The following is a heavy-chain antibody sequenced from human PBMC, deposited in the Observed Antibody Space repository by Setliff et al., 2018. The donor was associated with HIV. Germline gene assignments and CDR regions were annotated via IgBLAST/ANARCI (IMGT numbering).Heavy chain of an antibody. CDR1: GASMSGHY. CDR3: ATYPRPPYDFEY. V-gene: IGHV4-59*11. J-gene: IGHJ4*02. CDR2: VYYTGTT. D-gene: IGHD3-16*01. Sequence: PSETLSLTCTVSGASMSGHYWSWLRQPPGKTLEWTGYVYYTGTTNYNPSLQSRVTISLDTSKSQFSLKLTSATAADTAVYYCATYPRPPYDFEYWGQGNLVTVSS.